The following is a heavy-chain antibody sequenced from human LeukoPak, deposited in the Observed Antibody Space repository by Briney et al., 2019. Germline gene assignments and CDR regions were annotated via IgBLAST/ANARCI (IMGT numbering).Heavy chain of an antibody. D-gene: IGHD6-13*01. Sequence: ASVTVSCTASGYTFTNYDINWMRQATGQGLEWMAWMSPTNGDTGYAQKFQGRVTITADESTSTAYMELSSLRSEDTAVYYCARATGGDSSSWYYFDYWGQGTLVTVSS. J-gene: IGHJ4*02. CDR3: ARATGGDSSSWYYFDY. CDR2: MSPTNGDT. V-gene: IGHV1-8*03. CDR1: GYTFTNYD.